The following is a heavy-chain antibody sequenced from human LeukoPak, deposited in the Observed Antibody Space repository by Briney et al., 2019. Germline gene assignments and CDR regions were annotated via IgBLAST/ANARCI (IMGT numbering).Heavy chain of an antibody. Sequence: PSETLSLTCTVSGGSISSSSYYWGWIRQPPGKGLEWIGNIYYSGSTYYNPSLKSRVSISVDTSKNRFSLKLSSVTAADTAVYYCARVTTVTTVYFDYWGQGTLVTVSS. V-gene: IGHV4-39*01. D-gene: IGHD4-11*01. CDR1: GGSISSSSYY. CDR3: ARVTTVTTVYFDY. J-gene: IGHJ4*02. CDR2: IYYSGST.